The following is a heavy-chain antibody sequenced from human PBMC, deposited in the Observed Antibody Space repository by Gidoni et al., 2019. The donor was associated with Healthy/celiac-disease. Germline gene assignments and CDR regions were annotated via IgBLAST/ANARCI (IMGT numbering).Heavy chain of an antibody. V-gene: IGHV3-33*01. J-gene: IGHJ6*02. CDR3: ARGSGQGATIDYYYYGMDV. D-gene: IGHD5-12*01. Sequence: VQLVESGGGVVAPGRSLRLSCAASGFPFSSYGMHWVRQAPGKGLEWVAVIWYDGRNKYYADSVKGRFTISRDNSKNTLYLQMNSLRAEDTAVYYCARGSGQGATIDYYYYGMDVWGQGTTVTVSS. CDR1: GFPFSSYG. CDR2: IWYDGRNK.